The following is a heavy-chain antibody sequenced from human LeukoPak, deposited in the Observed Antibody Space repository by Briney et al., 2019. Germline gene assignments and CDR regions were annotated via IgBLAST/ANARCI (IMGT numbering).Heavy chain of an antibody. Sequence: PSETLSLTCTVSGGSISSYYWSWIRQPPGKGLEWIGYIYYSGSTYYNPSLKSRVTISVDTSKNQFSLKLTSVTAADTAVYYCARSELLWFGRVNSGFDYWGQGTLVTVSS. CDR3: ARSELLWFGRVNSGFDY. J-gene: IGHJ4*02. CDR1: GGSISSYY. V-gene: IGHV4-59*01. CDR2: IYYSGST. D-gene: IGHD3-10*01.